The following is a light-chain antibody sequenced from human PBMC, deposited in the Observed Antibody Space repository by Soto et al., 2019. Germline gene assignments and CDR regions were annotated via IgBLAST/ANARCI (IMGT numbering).Light chain of an antibody. CDR3: HQRQRWPRT. CDR2: EAS. V-gene: IGKV3-11*01. J-gene: IGKJ1*01. CDR1: QTVGVR. Sequence: EIVLTQSPATLSASPGERATLSCRASQTVGVRLAWYQHKPGQXHRXXIYEASNRAAGVPGRFSGSGSGTDFTLTITRLEPEDSEFYYCHQRQRWPRTFGQGTKVDIK.